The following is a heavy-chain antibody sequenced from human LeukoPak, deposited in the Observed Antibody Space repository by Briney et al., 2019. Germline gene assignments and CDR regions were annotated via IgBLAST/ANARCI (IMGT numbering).Heavy chain of an antibody. Sequence: PGGSLRLSCAASGFTFTKHAMTLVRQAPGKGLEWVAVISYDGSNKYYADSVKGRFTISRDNSKNTLYLQMNSLRAEDTAVYYCAKRGDSGYDLDYWGQGTLVTVSS. CDR3: AKRGDSGYDLDY. CDR1: GFTFTKHA. J-gene: IGHJ4*02. CDR2: ISYDGSNK. V-gene: IGHV3-30*18. D-gene: IGHD5-12*01.